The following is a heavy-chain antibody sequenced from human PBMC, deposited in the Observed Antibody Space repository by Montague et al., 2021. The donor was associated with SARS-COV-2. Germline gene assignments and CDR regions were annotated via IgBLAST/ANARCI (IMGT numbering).Heavy chain of an antibody. V-gene: IGHV3-21*01. CDR1: GFTFSRYS. CDR3: ARATGYYYDSSGSLTMDY. J-gene: IGHJ4*02. D-gene: IGHD3-22*01. Sequence: SLRLSCAASGFTFSRYSMNWVRQAPGKGLEWVSSISSSSSYIYYADSVKGRFTISRDNAKNSLYLQMNSLRAEDTAVYYCARATGYYYDSSGSLTMDYWGQGTLVTVSS. CDR2: ISSSSSYI.